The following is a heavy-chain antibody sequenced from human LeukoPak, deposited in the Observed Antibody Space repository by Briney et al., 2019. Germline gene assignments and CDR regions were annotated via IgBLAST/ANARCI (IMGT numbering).Heavy chain of an antibody. Sequence: SETLSLTCTVSGGSISSYYWSWIRQPPGKGLEWIGYIYYSGSTNYNPSLTSRVTISVDTSKNQFSLKLSSVTAADTAVYYCARDGRVATGGRWYFDLWGRGTLVTVSS. V-gene: IGHV4-59*01. D-gene: IGHD5-12*01. CDR1: GGSISSYY. CDR3: ARDGRVATGGRWYFDL. J-gene: IGHJ2*01. CDR2: IYYSGST.